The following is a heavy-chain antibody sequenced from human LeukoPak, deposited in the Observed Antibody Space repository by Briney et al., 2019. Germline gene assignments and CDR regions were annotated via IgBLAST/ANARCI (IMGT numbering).Heavy chain of an antibody. CDR3: ARGRLLWFGELLKFFYYYYGMDV. J-gene: IGHJ6*02. CDR2: MNPNSGNT. Sequence: APVKVSCKASGYTFTSYDINWVRQATGQGLEWMGWMNPNSGNTGYAQKFQGRVTMTRNTSMSTAYMELSSLRSEDTAVYYCARGRLLWFGELLKFFYYYYGMDVWGQGTTVTVSS. D-gene: IGHD3-10*01. CDR1: GYTFTSYD. V-gene: IGHV1-8*01.